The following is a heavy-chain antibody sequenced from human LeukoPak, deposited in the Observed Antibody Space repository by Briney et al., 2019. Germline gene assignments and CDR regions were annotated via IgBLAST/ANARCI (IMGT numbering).Heavy chain of an antibody. D-gene: IGHD3-22*01. CDR3: ARFRRRNTYYYDSSGYLDY. J-gene: IGHJ4*02. V-gene: IGHV3-11*04. Sequence: GGSLRLSCAASGFTFSDYYMSWIRQAPGKGLEWVSYISSSGSTIYYADSVKGRFTISRDNAKNSLYLQMNSLRAEDTAVYYCARFRRRNTYYYDSSGYLDYWGQGTLVTVSS. CDR2: ISSSGSTI. CDR1: GFTFSDYY.